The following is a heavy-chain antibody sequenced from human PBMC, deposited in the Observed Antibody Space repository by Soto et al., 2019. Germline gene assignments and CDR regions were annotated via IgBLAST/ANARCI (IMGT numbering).Heavy chain of an antibody. V-gene: IGHV3-33*01. CDR3: AREYSSSSGAWFDP. CDR2: IWYDGSNK. CDR1: GFTFSSYG. Sequence: QVQLVESGGGVVQPGRSLRLSCAASGFTFSSYGMHWVRQAPGKGLEWVAVIWYDGSNKYYADAVKGRLTISRNNSKNTLYLQMNSLRAEDTAVYYCAREYSSSSGAWFDPWGQGTLVTVSS. J-gene: IGHJ5*02. D-gene: IGHD6-6*01.